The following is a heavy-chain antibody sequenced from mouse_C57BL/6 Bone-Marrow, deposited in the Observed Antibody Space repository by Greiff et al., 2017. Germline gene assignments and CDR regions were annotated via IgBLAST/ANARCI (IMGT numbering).Heavy chain of an antibody. CDR2: ISNLAYSI. CDR3: ARHRNYGGYFDV. D-gene: IGHD2-1*01. Sequence: EVMLVESGGGLVQPGGSLKLSCAASGFTFSDYGMAWVRQAPRKGPEWVAFISNLAYSIYYADTVTGRFTISRENAKNTLYLEMSSLRSEDTAMYYCARHRNYGGYFDVWGTGTTVTVSS. V-gene: IGHV5-15*04. CDR1: GFTFSDYG. J-gene: IGHJ1*03.